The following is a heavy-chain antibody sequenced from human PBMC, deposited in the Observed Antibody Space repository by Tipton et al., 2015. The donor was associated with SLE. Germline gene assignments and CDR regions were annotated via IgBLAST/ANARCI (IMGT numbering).Heavy chain of an antibody. CDR1: GASFNSYY. V-gene: IGHV4-34*01. CDR3: AGTVEMATTHFDY. D-gene: IGHD5-24*01. CDR2: INHSGST. J-gene: IGHJ4*02. Sequence: TLSLTCAVHGASFNSYYWTWVRQAPGKGPEWIGEINHSGSTNYNPSLMSRVTLSVDTSNNQFSLRMTSVTAADTALYYCAGTVEMATTHFDYWGQGTLVTVSS.